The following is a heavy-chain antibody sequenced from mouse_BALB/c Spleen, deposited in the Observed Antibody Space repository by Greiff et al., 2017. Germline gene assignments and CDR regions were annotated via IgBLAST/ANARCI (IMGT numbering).Heavy chain of an antibody. Sequence: EVQLVESGGGLVKPGGSLKLSCAASGFTFSSYAMSWVRQSPEKRLEWVAEISSGGSYTYYPDTVTGRFTISRDNAKNTLYLEMSSLRSEDTAMYYCARDGAYGSSSSMDYWGQGTSVTVSS. CDR2: ISSGGSYT. J-gene: IGHJ4*01. CDR1: GFTFSSYA. D-gene: IGHD1-1*01. V-gene: IGHV5-9-4*01. CDR3: ARDGAYGSSSSMDY.